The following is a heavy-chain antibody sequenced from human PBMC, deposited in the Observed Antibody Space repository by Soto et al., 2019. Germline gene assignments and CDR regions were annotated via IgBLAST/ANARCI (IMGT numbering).Heavy chain of an antibody. V-gene: IGHV1-69*10. J-gene: IGHJ6*02. D-gene: IGHD2-15*01. CDR3: AGCLGSGGSCYYYYGMDV. CDR2: IIPILGTA. Sequence: ASVKVSCKASGGTFSSYAISWVRQAPGQGLEWMGGIIPILGTANYAQKFQGRVTITADKSTSTAYMELSSLRSEDTAVYCCAGCLGSGGSCYYYYGMDVWGQGTTVTVSS. CDR1: GGTFSSYA.